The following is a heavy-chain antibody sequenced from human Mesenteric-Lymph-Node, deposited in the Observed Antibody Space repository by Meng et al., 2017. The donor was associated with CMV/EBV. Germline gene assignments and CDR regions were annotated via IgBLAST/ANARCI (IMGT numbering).Heavy chain of an antibody. CDR2: IYWDDDQ. CDR1: WFSLTTSGVG. V-gene: IGHV2-5*02. CDR3: AHRADSNLADY. J-gene: IGHJ4*02. Sequence: TFSWFSLTTSGVGVGWIRQPPGKALEWLALIYWDDDQRYSASLESRLTITKDTSKNQVVLTMTNMDPVDTATYYCAHRADSNLADYWGQGTLVTVSS. D-gene: IGHD6-13*01.